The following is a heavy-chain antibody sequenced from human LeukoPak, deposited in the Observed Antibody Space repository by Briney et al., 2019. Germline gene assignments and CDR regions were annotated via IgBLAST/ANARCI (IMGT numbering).Heavy chain of an antibody. Sequence: SETLSLTCTVSGYSISSGYYWGWFRQPPGKGLEGIGSIYYSGSTNHNPSLRSRVTISVDTSKNQFSLKLSSVTAADTAVYYCAGSWNAERSFDPWGQGTLVTVSS. CDR3: AGSWNAERSFDP. J-gene: IGHJ5*02. CDR1: GYSISSGYY. V-gene: IGHV4-38-2*02. D-gene: IGHD1-1*01. CDR2: IYYSGST.